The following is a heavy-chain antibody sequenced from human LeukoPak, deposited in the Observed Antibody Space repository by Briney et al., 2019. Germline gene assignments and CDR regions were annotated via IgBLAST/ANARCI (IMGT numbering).Heavy chain of an antibody. V-gene: IGHV3-23*01. Sequence: PGGSLRLSCAASGITFSSYGMNWVRQAPGKGLEWVSSISSTGGTTYYADSVKGRFTVSRDNSKNTLYLQMNSLRAEDAAVYYCAKGGGYSTFYFDYWGQGTLVTVSS. CDR3: AKGGGYSTFYFDY. CDR1: GITFSSYG. J-gene: IGHJ4*02. D-gene: IGHD3-22*01. CDR2: ISSTGGTT.